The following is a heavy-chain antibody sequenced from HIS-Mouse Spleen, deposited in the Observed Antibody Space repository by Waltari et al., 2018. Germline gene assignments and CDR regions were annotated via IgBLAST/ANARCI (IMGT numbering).Heavy chain of an antibody. V-gene: IGHV4-39*07. CDR2: IYYSGGT. Sequence: QLQLQESGPGLVKPSETLSLTCTVSGGSISSSSYYWGWIRQPPGKGLEGIGSIYYSGGTYSNPYLKSRVTISVDTSKNQFSLKLSSVTAADTAVYYCARDRELYFDYWGQGTMVTVSS. J-gene: IGHJ4*03. CDR3: ARDRELYFDY. D-gene: IGHD1-26*01. CDR1: GGSISSSSYY.